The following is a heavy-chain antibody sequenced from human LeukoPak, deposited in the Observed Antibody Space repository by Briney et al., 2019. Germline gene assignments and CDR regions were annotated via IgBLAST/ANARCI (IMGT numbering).Heavy chain of an antibody. J-gene: IGHJ4*02. CDR2: ISYDGSNK. CDR3: ARSPVPTRIYYFDY. D-gene: IGHD2-2*01. CDR1: GFTFSSYA. V-gene: IGHV3-30*04. Sequence: PGGSLRLSCAASGFTFSSYAMHWVRQAPGKGLEWVAVISYDGSNKYYADFVKGRFTISRDNSKNTLYLQMSSLRGEDTAVYYCARSPVPTRIYYFDYWGQGTLVTVSS.